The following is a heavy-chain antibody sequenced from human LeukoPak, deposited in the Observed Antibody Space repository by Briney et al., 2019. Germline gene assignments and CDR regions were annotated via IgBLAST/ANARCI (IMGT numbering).Heavy chain of an antibody. CDR2: IYTSGST. Sequence: SETLSLTCTVSGGSISSCYWSWIRQPAGKGREWIGRIYTSGSTNYNPSLKSRVTVSVDTSKNQFSLRLSSVTAADTAVYYCASTRRDGYPFDYWGQGTLVTVSS. CDR3: ASTRRDGYPFDY. V-gene: IGHV4-4*07. CDR1: GGSISSCY. D-gene: IGHD5-24*01. J-gene: IGHJ4*02.